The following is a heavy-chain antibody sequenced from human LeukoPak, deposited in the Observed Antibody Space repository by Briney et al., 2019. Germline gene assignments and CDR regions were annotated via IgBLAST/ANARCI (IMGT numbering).Heavy chain of an antibody. CDR1: GGSISSGGYS. D-gene: IGHD4-23*01. Sequence: SQTLSLTCAVSGGSISSGGYSWSWIRQPPGKGLEWIGYIYYSGSTYYNPSLKSRVTISVDTSKNQFSLKLSSVTAADTAVYYCARVPGDDYGGDYYYMDVWGKGTTVTVSS. CDR3: ARVPGDDYGGDYYYMDV. J-gene: IGHJ6*03. V-gene: IGHV4-30-4*07. CDR2: IYYSGST.